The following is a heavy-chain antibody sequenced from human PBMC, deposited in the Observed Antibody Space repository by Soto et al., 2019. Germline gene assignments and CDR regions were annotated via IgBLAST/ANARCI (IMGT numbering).Heavy chain of an antibody. J-gene: IGHJ6*02. CDR2: INWNSGRI. Sequence: GGSLRLSCAASGFTFDDYAMHWVRQAPGKGLEWVSGINWNSGRIGYADSVKGRFTISRDNAKTSLYLQMNSLRAEDTALYYCAKDRGSGSYAANYQYYGMDVWGQGTTVPVSS. CDR1: GFTFDDYA. V-gene: IGHV3-9*01. D-gene: IGHD3-10*01. CDR3: AKDRGSGSYAANYQYYGMDV.